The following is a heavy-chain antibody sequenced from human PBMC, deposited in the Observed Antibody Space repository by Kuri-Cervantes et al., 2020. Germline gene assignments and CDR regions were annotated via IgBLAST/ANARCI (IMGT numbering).Heavy chain of an antibody. V-gene: IGHV4-34*01. CDR2: INHSGST. D-gene: IGHD2-2*01. J-gene: IGHJ3*02. CDR3: ARDSCSSTSCYYFSAFDI. CDR1: GGSFSSYY. Sequence: GSLRLSCAVYGGSFSSYYWSWIRQPPGKGLEWIGEINHSGSTNYNPSLKSRVTISEDTSKNQFSLKLSSVTAADTAVYYCARDSCSSTSCYYFSAFDIWGQGTMGTVSS.